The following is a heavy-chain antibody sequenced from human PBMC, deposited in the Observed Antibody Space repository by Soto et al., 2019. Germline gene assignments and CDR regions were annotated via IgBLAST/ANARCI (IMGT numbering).Heavy chain of an antibody. D-gene: IGHD5-12*01. CDR1: GDTFTSYG. Sequence: GASVKVSCKASGDTFTSYGISWVRQAPGQGLEWMGWISAYNGNTNYAQKLQGRVTMTTDTSTSTAYMELRSLRSDDTAVYYCARGRDGYNTGWFDPWGQGTLVTVSS. V-gene: IGHV1-18*01. CDR3: ARGRDGYNTGWFDP. J-gene: IGHJ5*02. CDR2: ISAYNGNT.